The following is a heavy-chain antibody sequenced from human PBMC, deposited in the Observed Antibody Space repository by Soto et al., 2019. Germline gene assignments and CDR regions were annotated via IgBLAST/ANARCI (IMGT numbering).Heavy chain of an antibody. V-gene: IGHV3-48*02. J-gene: IGHJ4*02. D-gene: IGHD2-21*02. CDR1: GFTFSSYS. CDR2: ISSSSSTI. Sequence: PGGSLRLSCAASGFTFSSYSMNWVRQAPGKGLECVSYISSSSSTIYYADSVKGRFTISRDNAKNSLYLQMNSLRDEDTAVYYCARAEIVVVTAIPVPHYYFDYWGQGTLVTVSS. CDR3: ARAEIVVVTAIPVPHYYFDY.